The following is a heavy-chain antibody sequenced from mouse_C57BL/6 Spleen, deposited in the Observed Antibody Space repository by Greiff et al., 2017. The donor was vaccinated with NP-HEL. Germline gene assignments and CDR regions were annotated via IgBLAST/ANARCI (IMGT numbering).Heavy chain of an antibody. CDR2: FYPGSGSI. CDR1: GYTFTEYT. V-gene: IGHV1-62-2*01. Sequence: QVQLQQSGAELVKPGASVKLSCKASGYTFTEYTIHWVKQRSGQGLEWIGWFYPGSGSIKYNEKFKDKATLTADKSSSTVYMELSRLTSEDSAVYFCARHEENYGYYEGCAMAYWGQGTSVTVSS. J-gene: IGHJ4*01. D-gene: IGHD2-1*01. CDR3: ARHEENYGYYEGCAMAY.